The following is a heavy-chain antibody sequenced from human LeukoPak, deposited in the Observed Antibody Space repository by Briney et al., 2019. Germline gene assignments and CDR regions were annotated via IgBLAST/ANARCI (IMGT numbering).Heavy chain of an antibody. D-gene: IGHD1-26*01. CDR1: GYTFTSYY. V-gene: IGHV1-46*01. J-gene: IGHJ6*03. CDR2: INPSGGST. CDR3: AFSSYYLQGNYYYMDV. Sequence: ASVKVSCKASGYTFTSYYMHWVRQAPGQGLEWMGIINPSGGSTSYAQKFQGRVTMTRDMSTSTVYMELSSLRSEDTAVYYCAFSSYYLQGNYYYMDVWGKGTTVTVSS.